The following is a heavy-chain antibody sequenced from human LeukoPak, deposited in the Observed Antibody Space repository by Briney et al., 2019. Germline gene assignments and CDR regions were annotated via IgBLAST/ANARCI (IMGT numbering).Heavy chain of an antibody. D-gene: IGHD3-10*01. CDR1: GGSMSSYY. CDR3: ARSGGYFNFDY. CDR2: IYHSGST. Sequence: SETLSLTCTVSGGSMSSYYWSWIRQPPGKGLEWIGEIYHSGSTNYNPSLKSRVTISVDKSKNQFSLKLSSVTAADTAVYYCARSGGYFNFDYWGQGTLVTVSS. J-gene: IGHJ4*02. V-gene: IGHV4-59*12.